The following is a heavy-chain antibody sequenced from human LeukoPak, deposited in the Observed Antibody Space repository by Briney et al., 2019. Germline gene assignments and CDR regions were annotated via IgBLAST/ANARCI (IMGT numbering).Heavy chain of an antibody. Sequence: PGRSLRLSCAASGFTFSSYGMHWVRQAPGKGLEWVAVIWYDGSNKYYAESVKGRFTISRDNSKNTLYLQMNSLRAEDTAVYYCASSTITATLDYWGQGTLVTVSS. CDR3: ASSTITATLDY. V-gene: IGHV3-33*01. J-gene: IGHJ4*02. D-gene: IGHD5-24*01. CDR2: IWYDGSNK. CDR1: GFTFSSYG.